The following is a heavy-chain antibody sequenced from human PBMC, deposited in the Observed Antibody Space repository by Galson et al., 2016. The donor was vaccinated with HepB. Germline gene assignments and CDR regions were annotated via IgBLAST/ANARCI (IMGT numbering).Heavy chain of an antibody. J-gene: IGHJ4*02. CDR2: ISRDGSDT. V-gene: IGHV3-74*01. CDR1: GFTFSRYW. Sequence: SLRLSCAASGFTFSRYWMHWVRQTPERGLVWVSRISRDGSDTSYADSVKGRFTVSRDNAKNSLYLQMNSLSVEDTALYYCEAYCGDGSCHGNDYWGQGTLVTVSS. D-gene: IGHD2-21*01. CDR3: EAYCGDGSCHGNDY.